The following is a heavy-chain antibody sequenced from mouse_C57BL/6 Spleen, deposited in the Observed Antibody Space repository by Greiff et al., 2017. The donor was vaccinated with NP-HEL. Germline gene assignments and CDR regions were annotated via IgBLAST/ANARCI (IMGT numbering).Heavy chain of an antibody. CDR1: GYTFTSYW. CDR3: ARSGYYPRYFDV. D-gene: IGHD2-3*01. Sequence: VQLQQPGAELVKPGASVKLSCKASGYTFTSYWMQWVKQRPGQGLEWIGEIDPSDSYTNYNPKFKGKATLTVDTSSSIAYMQLSSLTSEDSAVYYCARSGYYPRYFDVWGTGTTVTVSS. J-gene: IGHJ1*03. V-gene: IGHV1-50*01. CDR2: IDPSDSYT.